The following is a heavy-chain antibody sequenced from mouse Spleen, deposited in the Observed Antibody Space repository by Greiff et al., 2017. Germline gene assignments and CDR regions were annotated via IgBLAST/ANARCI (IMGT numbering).Heavy chain of an antibody. Sequence: VQLKQSVAELVRPGASVKLSCTASGFNIKNTYMHWVKQRPEQGLEWIGRIDPANGNTKYAPKFQGKATITADTSSNTAYLQLSSLTSEDTAIYYCARRDDYDVPLYAMDYWGQGTSVTVSS. CDR3: ARRDDYDVPLYAMDY. CDR2: IDPANGNT. D-gene: IGHD2-4*01. J-gene: IGHJ4*01. CDR1: GFNIKNTY. V-gene: IGHV14-3*01.